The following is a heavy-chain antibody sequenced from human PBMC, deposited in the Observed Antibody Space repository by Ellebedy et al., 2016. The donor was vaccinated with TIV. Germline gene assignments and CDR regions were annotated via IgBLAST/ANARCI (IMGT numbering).Heavy chain of an antibody. CDR2: IKQDGSDS. CDR1: GFTFSKYW. CDR3: ATSRAAPGND. D-gene: IGHD1-1*01. V-gene: IGHV3-7*01. J-gene: IGHJ4*02. Sequence: GESLKISXGASGFTFSKYWMSWVRQAPGKGLEWVANIKQDGSDSYYADSVKGRFTISRDNAKNSLSLQMNSLSAEDTAVYYCATSRAAPGNDWGQGTLVTVSS.